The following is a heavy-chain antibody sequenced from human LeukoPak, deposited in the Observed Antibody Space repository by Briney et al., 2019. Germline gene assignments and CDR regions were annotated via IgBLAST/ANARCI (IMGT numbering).Heavy chain of an antibody. V-gene: IGHV4-31*03. D-gene: IGHD3-22*01. CDR2: IYYSGST. J-gene: IGHJ4*02. Sequence: SETLSLTCTVSGGSISSSGYYWGWIRQPPGKGLEWIGYIYYSGSTYYNPSLKSRVTISVDTSKNQFSLKLSSVAAADTAVYYCASNYYDSSGYVYLDYWGQGTLVTVSS. CDR3: ASNYYDSSGYVYLDY. CDR1: GGSISSSGYY.